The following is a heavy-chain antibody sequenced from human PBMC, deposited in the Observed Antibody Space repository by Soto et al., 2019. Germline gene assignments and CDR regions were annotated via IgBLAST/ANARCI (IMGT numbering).Heavy chain of an antibody. CDR1: GYTFTSYA. Sequence: QVQLVQSGAEVKKPGASVKVSCKASGYTFTSYAMHWVRQAPGQRLAWMGWINAGNGNTKYSQKFQGRVTITRDTSASTAYMELSSLRSEDTAVYYCARTYYYDSSGYYNWFDPWGQGTLVTVSS. J-gene: IGHJ5*02. D-gene: IGHD3-22*01. CDR2: INAGNGNT. CDR3: ARTYYYDSSGYYNWFDP. V-gene: IGHV1-3*01.